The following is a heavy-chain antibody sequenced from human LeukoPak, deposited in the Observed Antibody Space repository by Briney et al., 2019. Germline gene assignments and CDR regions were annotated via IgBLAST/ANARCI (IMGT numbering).Heavy chain of an antibody. CDR2: IKHDGSEK. CDR3: ARATPTVMWFFDL. CDR1: GFTFTSYG. J-gene: IGHJ2*01. Sequence: GGSLRLSCAASGFTFTSYGMSWVRQAPGKGLEWVANIKHDGSEKYYVDSVKGRFTISRDNAKNSLYLQMNSLRVEDTAIYYCARATPTVMWFFDLWGRGTLVTVSS. D-gene: IGHD4-17*01. V-gene: IGHV3-7*04.